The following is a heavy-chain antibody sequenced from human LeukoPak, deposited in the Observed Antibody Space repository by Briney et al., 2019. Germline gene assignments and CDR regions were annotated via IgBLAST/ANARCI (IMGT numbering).Heavy chain of an antibody. V-gene: IGHV3-48*02. CDR2: INSGSTTI. CDR1: GFVFSSYS. D-gene: IGHD3-10*01. Sequence: GESLRLSCAASGFVFSSYSMEWVRQAPGKGLEWVAYINSGSTTIYYADSVRGRFTISRDNAKNSLYLQMNSLRDEDTAVYYCASRSGSVDYWGQGALVTVSS. J-gene: IGHJ4*02. CDR3: ASRSGSVDY.